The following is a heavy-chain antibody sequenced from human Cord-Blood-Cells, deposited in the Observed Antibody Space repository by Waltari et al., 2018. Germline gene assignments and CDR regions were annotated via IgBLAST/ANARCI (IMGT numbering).Heavy chain of an antibody. Sequence: QLQLQESGPGLVKHSETLAPTCTVAGGSISSSSYYWGWSRQPPGKGLEWIGSIYYGGSTYYNPSLKSRVTISVDTSKNQFSLKLSSVTAADTAVYYCARRAGIAARNWFDPWGQGTLVTVSS. CDR1: GGSISSSSYY. J-gene: IGHJ5*02. CDR2: IYYGGST. V-gene: IGHV4-39*01. CDR3: ARRAGIAARNWFDP. D-gene: IGHD6-6*01.